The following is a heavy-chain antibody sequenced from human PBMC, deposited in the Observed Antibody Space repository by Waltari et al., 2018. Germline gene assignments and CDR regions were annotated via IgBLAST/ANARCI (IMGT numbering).Heavy chain of an antibody. Sequence: QVQLVQSGAEVKKPGASVKVSCKASGYTFTGYYMHWVRQAPGQGLAGMGRSNPTSDVTKYAPKVPGRVTITRETAARTAYMELSSLRSEDTAVYDCARGVVATSWFDPWGQGTLVTVSS. V-gene: IGHV1-2*06. J-gene: IGHJ5*02. D-gene: IGHD5-12*01. CDR2: SNPTSDVT. CDR1: GYTFTGYY. CDR3: ARGVVATSWFDP.